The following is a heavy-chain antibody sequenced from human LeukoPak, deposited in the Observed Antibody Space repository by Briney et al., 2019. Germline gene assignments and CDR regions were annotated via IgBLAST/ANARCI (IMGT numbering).Heavy chain of an antibody. CDR3: ARDHRSEWELPLA. D-gene: IGHD1-26*01. J-gene: IGHJ4*02. V-gene: IGHV1-2*02. CDR1: GYTFPGYS. CDR2: INPNSGGT. Sequence: APVKVSCKASGYTFPGYSMHWVRQAPGQGLEWMGWINPNSGGTNYAQKFQGRVTMTRDTSISTAYMELSSLTSDDTAVYYCARDHRSEWELPLAWGQGTLVTVSS.